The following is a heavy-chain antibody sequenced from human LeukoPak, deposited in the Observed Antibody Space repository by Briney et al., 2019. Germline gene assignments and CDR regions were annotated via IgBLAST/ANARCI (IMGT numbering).Heavy chain of an antibody. CDR1: GFTFSSYA. J-gene: IGHJ3*02. CDR3: AKGMVRGVISDAFDI. CDR2: ISGSGSST. V-gene: IGHV3-23*01. D-gene: IGHD3-10*01. Sequence: PGGSLRLSCAASGFTFSSYAMSWVRQAPGKGLEWVSAISGSGSSTYSADSVKGRFTISRDNSKNTLYLQMNSLRAEDTAVYYCAKGMVRGVISDAFDIWGQGTMVTVSS.